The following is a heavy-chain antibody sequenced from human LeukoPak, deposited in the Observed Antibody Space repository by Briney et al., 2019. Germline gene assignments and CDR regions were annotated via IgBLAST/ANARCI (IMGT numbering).Heavy chain of an antibody. D-gene: IGHD4-17*01. CDR3: AKDGRTTVTTGFDY. J-gene: IGHJ4*02. CDR2: LSGSGAST. CDR1: GFTYRKNA. V-gene: IGHV3-23*01. Sequence: GGLLRRSCAASGFTYRKNAMSWVSEDPGKGREWDSALSGSGASTYYADSVKCRFTISRDNSNNTLYLQMNSLRAEDTAVYYCAKDGRTTVTTGFDYWGQGTLVTVSS.